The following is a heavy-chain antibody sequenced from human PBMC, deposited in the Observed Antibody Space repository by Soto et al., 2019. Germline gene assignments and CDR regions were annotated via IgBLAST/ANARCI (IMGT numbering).Heavy chain of an antibody. CDR3: ARDPLEGYSYGYSDY. V-gene: IGHV1-69*13. CDR2: IIPIFGTA. J-gene: IGHJ4*02. D-gene: IGHD5-18*01. CDR1: GGTFSSYA. Sequence: ASVKVSCKASGGTFSSYAISWVRQAPGQGLEWMGGIIPIFGTANYAQKSQGRVTITADESTSTAYMELSSLRSEDTAVYYCARDPLEGYSYGYSDYWGQGTLVTVSS.